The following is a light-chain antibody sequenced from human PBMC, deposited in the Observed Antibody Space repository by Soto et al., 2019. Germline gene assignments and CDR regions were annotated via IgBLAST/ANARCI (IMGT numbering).Light chain of an antibody. CDR2: EVS. CDR3: SSYTSSSTLV. V-gene: IGLV2-14*01. CDR1: SSDVGGYNY. J-gene: IGLJ1*01. Sequence: ALTQPASVSGSPGQSITISCTGTSSDVGGYNYVSWYQQHPGEAPKLMIYEVSNRPSGVSNRFSGSKSGNTASLTISGLQAEDEADYYCSSYTSSSTLVFGTGTKVTVL.